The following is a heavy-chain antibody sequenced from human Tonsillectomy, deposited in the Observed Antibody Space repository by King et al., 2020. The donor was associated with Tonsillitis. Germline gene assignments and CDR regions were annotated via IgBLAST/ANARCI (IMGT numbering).Heavy chain of an antibody. D-gene: IGHD4-17*01. Sequence: QLVQSGAEVKKPGASVKVSCKASGYTFTGYYMHWVRQAPGQGLEWMGWINPNSGGTNYAQKFQGWVTMTRDTSISTAYMELSRLRSDDTAVYYCARVRGYGVLEAFDIWGQGTMVTVSS. CDR1: GYTFTGYY. CDR3: ARVRGYGVLEAFDI. J-gene: IGHJ3*02. V-gene: IGHV1-2*04. CDR2: INPNSGGT.